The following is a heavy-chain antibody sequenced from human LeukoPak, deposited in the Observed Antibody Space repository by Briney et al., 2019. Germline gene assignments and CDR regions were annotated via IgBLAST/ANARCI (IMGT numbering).Heavy chain of an antibody. CDR3: ARDYSSGWDLDY. V-gene: IGHV3-48*03. CDR1: GFTFSSYE. Sequence: GGSLRLSCAASGFTFSSYEMNWVRQAPGKGLEWVSYISSSGSTIYYADSVKGRFTISRDNAKNSLYLQMNSLRDEDTAVYYCARDYSSGWDLDYWGQGTLVTVSS. CDR2: ISSSGSTI. J-gene: IGHJ4*02. D-gene: IGHD6-19*01.